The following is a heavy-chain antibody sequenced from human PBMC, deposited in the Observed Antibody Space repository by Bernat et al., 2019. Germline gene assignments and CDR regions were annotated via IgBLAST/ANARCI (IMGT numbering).Heavy chain of an antibody. V-gene: IGHV3-15*07. CDR3: TTEATELSFLDISGGMDV. CDR1: GFTFSNAW. CDR2: IKSKTDGGPT. Sequence: EVQLVESGGGLVKPGGSLRLSCAASGFTFSNAWMNWVRQAPGKGLEWVGRIKSKTDGGPTDYAAPVKGRFTISRDDSKNTLYLQMNSLKTEDTAVYYCTTEATELSFLDISGGMDVWGQGTTVTVSS. D-gene: IGHD3/OR15-3a*01. J-gene: IGHJ6*02.